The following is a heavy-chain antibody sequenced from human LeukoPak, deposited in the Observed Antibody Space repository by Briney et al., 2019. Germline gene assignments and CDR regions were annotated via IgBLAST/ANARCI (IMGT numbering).Heavy chain of an antibody. D-gene: IGHD3-10*01. CDR2: IKSKTDGGPT. Sequence: GGSLRLSCAASGFTFSNAWMSWVRQAPGKGLEWVGRIKSKTDGGPTDYTAPVKGRFTISRDDSKNTLYLQMNSLKTEDTAMYYCTTGPFDYYGSASYLANGMDVWGQGTTVTVSS. J-gene: IGHJ6*02. CDR3: TTGPFDYYGSASYLANGMDV. V-gene: IGHV3-15*01. CDR1: GFTFSNAW.